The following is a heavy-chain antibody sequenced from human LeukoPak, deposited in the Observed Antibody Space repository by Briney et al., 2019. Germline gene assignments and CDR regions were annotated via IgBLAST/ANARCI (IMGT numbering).Heavy chain of an antibody. Sequence: GGSLRLSCAASEFTFSSYGFNWVRQAPGKGLEWVSQISNSGGNRNYADSVKGRFTISRDNSKNTLYLQMNSLRAEDTAVYYCAKDQLRVAVAGDYFDYWGQGTLVTVSS. J-gene: IGHJ4*02. CDR3: AKDQLRVAVAGDYFDY. CDR1: EFTFSSYG. V-gene: IGHV3-23*01. CDR2: ISNSGGNR. D-gene: IGHD6-19*01.